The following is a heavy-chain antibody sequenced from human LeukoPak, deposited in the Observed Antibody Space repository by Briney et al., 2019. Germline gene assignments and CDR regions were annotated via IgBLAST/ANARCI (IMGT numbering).Heavy chain of an antibody. D-gene: IGHD4-23*01. J-gene: IGHJ4*02. V-gene: IGHV4-61*03. CDR1: GASVNSGSHY. Sequence: PSETLSLTCTVSGASVNSGSHYWSWFRQPPGKGLEWIGYMYYSGTTNYNPSLKSRVTMSVDTSKNHFSLKMNSLTAADTAEYYCAVLRYHGGNTVWGQGTPVTVSS. CDR3: AVLRYHGGNTV. CDR2: MYYSGTT.